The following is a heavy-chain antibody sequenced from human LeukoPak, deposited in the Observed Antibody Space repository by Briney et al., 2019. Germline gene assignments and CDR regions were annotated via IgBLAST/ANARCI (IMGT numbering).Heavy chain of an antibody. V-gene: IGHV3-7*01. CDR1: GFTFSSYW. D-gene: IGHD6-19*01. CDR3: ARAGYSSGWYVPPGDY. J-gene: IGHJ4*02. CDR2: IKQDGSEK. Sequence: GGSLRLSCEASGFTFSSYWMSWVRQAPGKGLEGVANIKQDGSEKYYVDSVKGRFTISRDNAKNSLYLQMNSLRAEDTAVYYCARAGYSSGWYVPPGDYWGQGTLVTVSS.